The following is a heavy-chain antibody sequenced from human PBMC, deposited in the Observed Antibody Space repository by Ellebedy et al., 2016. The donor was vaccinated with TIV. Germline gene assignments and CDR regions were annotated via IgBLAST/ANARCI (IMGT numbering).Heavy chain of an antibody. CDR2: ISGSGGST. CDR3: AKDLSYYYDSSGYWGISTDY. J-gene: IGHJ4*02. Sequence: GESLKISCAASGFTFSSYAMSWVRQAPGKGLEWVSAISGSGGSTYYADSVKGRFTISRDNSKNTLYLQMNSLRAEDTAVYYCAKDLSYYYDSSGYWGISTDYWGQGTLVTVSS. V-gene: IGHV3-23*01. D-gene: IGHD3-22*01. CDR1: GFTFSSYA.